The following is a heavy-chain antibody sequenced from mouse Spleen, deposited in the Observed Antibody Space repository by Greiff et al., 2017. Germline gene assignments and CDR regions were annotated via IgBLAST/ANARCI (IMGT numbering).Heavy chain of an antibody. CDR2: ISSGSSTI. CDR1: GFTFSDYG. Sequence: EVQLVESGGGLVKPGGSLKLSCAASGFTFSDYGIHWVRQAPEKGLEWVAYISSGSSTIYYADTVKGRFTISRDNAKNTLFLQMTSLRSEDTAMYYCAREDSYYSLGYWGQGTTLTVSS. V-gene: IGHV5-17*01. CDR3: AREDSYYSLGY. J-gene: IGHJ2*01. D-gene: IGHD2-12*01.